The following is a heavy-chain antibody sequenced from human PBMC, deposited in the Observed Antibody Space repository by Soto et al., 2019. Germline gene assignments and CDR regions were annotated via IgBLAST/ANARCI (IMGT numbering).Heavy chain of an antibody. CDR3: ASTSAYGIAAPLDY. D-gene: IGHD6-13*01. CDR1: GFTFSSYA. V-gene: IGHV3-23*01. CDR2: ISGSGGST. Sequence: GGSLRLSCAASGFTFSSYAMSWVRQAPGKGLEWVSAISGSGGSTYYADSVKGRFTISRDNSKNTLYLQMNSLRAEDTAVYYCASTSAYGIAAPLDYWGQGTLVTVSS. J-gene: IGHJ4*02.